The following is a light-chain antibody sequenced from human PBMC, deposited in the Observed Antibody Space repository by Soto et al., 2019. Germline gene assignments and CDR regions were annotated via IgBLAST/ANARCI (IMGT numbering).Light chain of an antibody. V-gene: IGLV1-51*01. CDR3: GTWESYLSVGV. CDR1: NSNIGSNT. Sequence: QAVVTQPPSASGTPGQRVTISCSGSNSNIGSNTVNWYQQLPGTAPKLLLYDNNKRPSGIPDRFSGSKSGTSATLGITGLQTADEADYYCGTWESYLSVGVFGGGTKLTVL. J-gene: IGLJ2*01. CDR2: DNN.